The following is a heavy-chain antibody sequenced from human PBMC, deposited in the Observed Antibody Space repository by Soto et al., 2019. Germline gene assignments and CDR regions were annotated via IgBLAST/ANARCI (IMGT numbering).Heavy chain of an antibody. CDR2: ISYDGSNK. V-gene: IGHV3-30-3*01. J-gene: IGHJ6*02. Sequence: GGPLRLSCAASGFTFSSYAMHWVRQAPGKGLEWVAVISYDGSNKYYADSVKGRFTISRDNSKNTLYLQMNSLRAEDTAVYYCARDLGLMVYAIKYYYGMDVWGQGTTVTVSS. CDR3: ARDLGLMVYAIKYYYGMDV. CDR1: GFTFSSYA. D-gene: IGHD2-8*01.